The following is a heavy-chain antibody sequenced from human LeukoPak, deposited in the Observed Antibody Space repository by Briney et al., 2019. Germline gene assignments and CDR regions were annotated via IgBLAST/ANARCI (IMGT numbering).Heavy chain of an antibody. J-gene: IGHJ4*02. V-gene: IGHV3-21*01. CDR1: GFIFSDYT. CDR3: ARGVRAAAGTLGDY. D-gene: IGHD6-13*01. Sequence: PGGSLRLSCAASGFIFSDYTLTWVRQAPGKGLEWVSTMSGTGSYKSYADSVKGRFTMSRDNANNSVFLQMNSLRAEDTAVYYCARGVRAAAGTLGDYWGQGTLVTVSS. CDR2: MSGTGSYK.